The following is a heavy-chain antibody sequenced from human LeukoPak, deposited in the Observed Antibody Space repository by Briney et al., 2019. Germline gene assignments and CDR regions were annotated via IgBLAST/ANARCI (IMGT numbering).Heavy chain of an antibody. CDR1: GFTFSGHG. CDR2: TTGSGATT. J-gene: IGHJ5*02. Sequence: GGTLRLSCAASGFTFSGHGMNWVRQAPGKGLEWVSGTTGSGATTYYADSVKGRFTISRDNAKNTLYLQMNSLRAEDTAVYYCARGWRYSSSWYEDWFDPWGQGTLVTVSS. CDR3: ARGWRYSSSWYEDWFDP. V-gene: IGHV3-23*01. D-gene: IGHD6-13*01.